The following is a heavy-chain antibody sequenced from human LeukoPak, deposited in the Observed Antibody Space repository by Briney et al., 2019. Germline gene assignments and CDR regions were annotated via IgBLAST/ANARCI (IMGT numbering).Heavy chain of an antibody. V-gene: IGHV1-69*13. CDR3: AREWDFDSSGFYYYY. CDR2: IIPLFGTA. J-gene: IGHJ4*02. D-gene: IGHD3-22*01. Sequence: ASVKVSCKASGGIFSRYAISWVRQAPGQGLEWMGGIIPLFGTANYAQRFQGRLTITADESTRTAYMELSSLRSGDTAIYYCAREWDFDSSGFYYYYWGQGTLVTVSS. CDR1: GGIFSRYA.